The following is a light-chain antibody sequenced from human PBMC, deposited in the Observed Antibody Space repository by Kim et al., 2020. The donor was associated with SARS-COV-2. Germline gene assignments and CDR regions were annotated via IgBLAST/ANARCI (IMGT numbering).Light chain of an antibody. CDR2: GAS. CDR3: QQYGNSPWT. V-gene: IGKV3-20*01. J-gene: IGKJ1*01. Sequence: APGERATLTCRASQSVSSNYVAWYQQKPGQAPRLLIYGASSRATGIPDRFSGSGSGTDFTLTISRLEPEDFAVYHCQQYGNSPWTFGQGTKVDIK. CDR1: QSVSSNY.